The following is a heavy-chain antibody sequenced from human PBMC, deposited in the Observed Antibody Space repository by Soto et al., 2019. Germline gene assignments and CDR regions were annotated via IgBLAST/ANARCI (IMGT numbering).Heavy chain of an antibody. J-gene: IGHJ5*02. CDR2: IFSTDER. D-gene: IGHD2-2*01. V-gene: IGHV2-26*01. CDR1: GFSLSDVRLG. Sequence: QVTLKESGPVLVKPTETLTLTCTVSGFSLSDVRLGVSWIRQPPGKALEWLAHIFSTDERSYTTSLKSRLTISEDTSKSQVVLTMTNVDPVDTATYYCARAGYWIDTSCYERRPDWFDPWGQGTLVTVSS. CDR3: ARAGYWIDTSCYERRPDWFDP.